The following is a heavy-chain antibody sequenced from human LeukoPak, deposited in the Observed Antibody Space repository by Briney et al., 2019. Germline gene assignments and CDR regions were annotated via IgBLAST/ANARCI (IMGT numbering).Heavy chain of an antibody. CDR2: INPNSGGT. V-gene: IGHV1-2*02. CDR1: GYTFTGYY. J-gene: IGHJ5*02. CDR3: ARDGYCNNITCYFRWFDP. Sequence: ASVKVSCKASGYTFTGYYMHWVRQAPGQGLEWMGWINPNSGGTNYAQKFQGRVTMTRDTSISTAYMELSRLRSDDTAVYYCARDGYCNNITCYFRWFDPWGQGTLVTVSS. D-gene: IGHD2-2*03.